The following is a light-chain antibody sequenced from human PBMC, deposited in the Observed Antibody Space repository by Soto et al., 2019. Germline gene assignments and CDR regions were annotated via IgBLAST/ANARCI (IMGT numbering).Light chain of an antibody. CDR2: DVS. CDR1: SSDVGGYNY. CDR3: SSYTSTSTPVV. J-gene: IGLJ2*01. V-gene: IGLV2-14*03. Sequence: QSVLTQPASVSGSPGQSITISCAGTSSDVGGYNYVSWYQHHPGKAPKLMIYDVSNRPSGVSNRFSGSKSDNTASLTISGLQAEDEADYYCSSYTSTSTPVVFGGGTQLTVL.